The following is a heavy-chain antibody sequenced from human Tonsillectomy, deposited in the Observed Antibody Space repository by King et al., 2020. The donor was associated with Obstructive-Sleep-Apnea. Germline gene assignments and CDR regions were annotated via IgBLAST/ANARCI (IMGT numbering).Heavy chain of an antibody. CDR1: GFTFSSYG. J-gene: IGHJ4*02. CDR3: AKQHPYGSGICYFDY. Sequence: VQLVESGGDVVQPGGSLRLSCAASGFTFSSYGMHWVRQAPGKGLEWVAFIRYDGSNKYYSDSVKGRFNISRDNSKNTLYLQMNSLRTEDTAVYYCAKQHPYGSGICYFDYWGQGTLVTVSS. V-gene: IGHV3-30*02. CDR2: IRYDGSNK. D-gene: IGHD3-10*01.